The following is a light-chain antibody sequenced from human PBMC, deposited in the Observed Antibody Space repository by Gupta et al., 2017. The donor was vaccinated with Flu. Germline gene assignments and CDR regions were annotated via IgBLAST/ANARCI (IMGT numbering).Light chain of an antibody. CDR2: WAA. J-gene: IGKJ1*01. Sequence: LGERATINCKSSQSVLYSSNNKNYLAWYQQKPGQPPKLLIYWAATRESGVPDRFSGSGSGTDFTLTISSLQAEDVAVYYCQQYYTTPQTFGQGTKVESK. CDR3: QQYYTTPQT. CDR1: QSVLYSSNNKNY. V-gene: IGKV4-1*01.